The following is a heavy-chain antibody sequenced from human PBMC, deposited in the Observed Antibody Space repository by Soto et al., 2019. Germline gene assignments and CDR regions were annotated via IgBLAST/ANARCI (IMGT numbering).Heavy chain of an antibody. J-gene: IGHJ4*02. CDR3: AREFGGSRVFDY. CDR2: LNPSADTT. Sequence: QVQLVQSGAEVNKPGASVKVSCKTSGYSFTNYFIHWVRQAPGQGLEWMGILNPSADTTNYEQKFQVRVTVTRDTSTSTVYMELRSLRSEDTAVYFCAREFGGSRVFDYWGQGTLVTVSS. CDR1: GYSFTNYF. V-gene: IGHV1-46*01. D-gene: IGHD1-26*01.